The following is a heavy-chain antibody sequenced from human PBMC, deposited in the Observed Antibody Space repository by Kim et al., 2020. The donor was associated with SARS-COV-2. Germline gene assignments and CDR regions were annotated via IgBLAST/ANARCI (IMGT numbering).Heavy chain of an antibody. J-gene: IGHJ4*02. V-gene: IGHV4-34*01. D-gene: IGHD6-13*01. CDR3: ARGRGYSTSWYYFDY. CDR2: INHSGST. CDR1: GGSFSGYY. Sequence: SETLSLTCAVYGGSFSGYYWSWIRQPPGKGLEWFGEINHSGSTSYNPSLKSRVTISVDTSKNQFSLKVNSVTAAESAVYYCARGRGYSTSWYYFDYWGQGTLVTVSS.